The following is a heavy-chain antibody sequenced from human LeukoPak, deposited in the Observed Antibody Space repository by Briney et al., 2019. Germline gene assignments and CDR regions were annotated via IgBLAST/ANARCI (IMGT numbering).Heavy chain of an antibody. Sequence: ASLTVSCKASGSTFTGYYMHWVRPAAGQGLEWKGWIHPNGGGTNYAQKFQGRVTMTRDTSISTAYMELSRLRSDDTAVYYCARDPGYSSGSPDYWGQGTLVTVSS. CDR1: GSTFTGYY. CDR2: IHPNGGGT. J-gene: IGHJ4*02. D-gene: IGHD6-19*01. V-gene: IGHV1-2*02. CDR3: ARDPGYSSGSPDY.